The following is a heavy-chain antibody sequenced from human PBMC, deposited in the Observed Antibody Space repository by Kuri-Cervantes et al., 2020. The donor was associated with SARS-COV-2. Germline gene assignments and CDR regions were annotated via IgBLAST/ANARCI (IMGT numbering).Heavy chain of an antibody. CDR1: GFTFSSYS. Sequence: GESLKISCAASGFTFSSYSMNWVRQAPGKGLEWVSSISSSSYIYYADSVKGRFTISRDNAKNSLYLQMNSLRAEDTAVYYCARGGGYSYGLLVYYYMDVWGKGTTVTVSS. J-gene: IGHJ6*03. CDR2: ISSSSYI. V-gene: IGHV3-21*01. D-gene: IGHD5-18*01. CDR3: ARGGGYSYGLLVYYYMDV.